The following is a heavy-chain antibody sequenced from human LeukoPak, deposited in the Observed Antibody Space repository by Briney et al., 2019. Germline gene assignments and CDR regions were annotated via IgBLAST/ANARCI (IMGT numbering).Heavy chain of an antibody. CDR1: GFTFSSYS. V-gene: IGHV3-21*01. D-gene: IGHD1-26*01. CDR3: AREEYSGSYYFDY. Sequence: GGSLRLSCAASGFTFSSYSMNWVGHAPGKGLEGVSSISSSSSYIYYADSVKGRFTISRDNAKNSLYLQMNSLRAEDTAVYYCAREEYSGSYYFDYWGQGTLVTVSS. CDR2: ISSSSSYI. J-gene: IGHJ4*02.